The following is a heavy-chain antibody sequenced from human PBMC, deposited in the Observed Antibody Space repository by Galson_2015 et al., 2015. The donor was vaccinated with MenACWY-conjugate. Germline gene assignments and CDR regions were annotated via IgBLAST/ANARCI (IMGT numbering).Heavy chain of an antibody. D-gene: IGHD2-8*01. CDR3: AGLFMGFCTNRSCFGWFDP. J-gene: IGHJ5*02. Sequence: SLRLSCAGSGFTFDDHGMYWVRQAPGKGLEWVSSINWNGDRTGYADSVKGRFTISRDNAKNSLYLQMNNLRAEDTAVYYCAGLFMGFCTNRSCFGWFDPWGQGTPVSVSS. V-gene: IGHV3-20*04. CDR2: INWNGDRT. CDR1: GFTFDDHG.